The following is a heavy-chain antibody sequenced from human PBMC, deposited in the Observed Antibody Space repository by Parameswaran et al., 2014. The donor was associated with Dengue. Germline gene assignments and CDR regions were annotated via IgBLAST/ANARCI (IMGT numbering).Heavy chain of an antibody. Sequence: WVRQAPGQGLEWMGWMNPNSGNTGYAQKFQGRVTMTRSPSISTAYMELSSLRSEDTAVYYCAIMPKAAATVWGQGTLVTVSS. D-gene: IGHD6-13*01. V-gene: IGHV1-8*01. J-gene: IGHJ4*02. CDR2: MNPNSGNT. CDR3: AIMPKAAATV.